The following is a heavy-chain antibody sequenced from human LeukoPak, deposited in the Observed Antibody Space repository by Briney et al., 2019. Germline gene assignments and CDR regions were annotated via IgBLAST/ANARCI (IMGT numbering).Heavy chain of an antibody. Sequence: SETLSLTCAVYGGSLNGHYWSWIRQPPGKGLEWIGYIYYSGSTNYNPSLKSRVTISVDTSKNQFSLKLSSVTAADTAVYYCARRYRGTGGFDYWGQGTLVTVSS. CDR1: GGSLNGHY. V-gene: IGHV4-59*08. J-gene: IGHJ4*02. CDR3: ARRYRGTGGFDY. D-gene: IGHD4-23*01. CDR2: IYYSGST.